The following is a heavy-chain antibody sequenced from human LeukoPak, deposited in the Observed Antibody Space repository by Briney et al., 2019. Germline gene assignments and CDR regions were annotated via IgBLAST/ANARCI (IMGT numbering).Heavy chain of an antibody. Sequence: SETLSLTCTVSGGSISSYYWSWIRQPAGKGLEWIGRIYTSGSTNYNPSLKSRVTMSVDTSKNQFSLKLSSVTAVDTAVYYCARGGRDGYNLYFDYWGQGTLVTVSS. CDR2: IYTSGST. V-gene: IGHV4-4*07. CDR3: ARGGRDGYNLYFDY. J-gene: IGHJ4*02. D-gene: IGHD5-24*01. CDR1: GGSISSYY.